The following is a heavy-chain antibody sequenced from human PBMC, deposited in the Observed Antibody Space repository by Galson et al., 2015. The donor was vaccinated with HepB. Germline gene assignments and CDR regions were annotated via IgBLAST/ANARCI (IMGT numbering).Heavy chain of an antibody. J-gene: IGHJ4*02. V-gene: IGHV3-23*01. CDR3: ARGIVRCGDDCPGYFDC. Sequence: SLRLSCAASGFIISNYAMSWVRQAPGKGLEWVSSISSDDTIHYADSVKGRFTISRDNSKNTLYLQIDSLRAEDTALFYCARGIVRCGDDCPGYFDCWGQGTLVTVSS. CDR2: ISSDDTI. D-gene: IGHD2-21*01. CDR1: GFIISNYA.